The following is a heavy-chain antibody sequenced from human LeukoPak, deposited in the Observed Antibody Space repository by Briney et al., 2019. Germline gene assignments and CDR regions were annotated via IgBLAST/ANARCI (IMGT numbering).Heavy chain of an antibody. CDR1: GYTFTGYY. Sequence: ASVKVSCKASGYTFTGYYMHWVRQAPGQGLEWMGWINPNSGGTNYAQKFQGRVTMTRDTSISTAYMELRSLRSDDTAVYYCARDPYKAAAGTLGLRFWDYWGQGTLVTVSS. J-gene: IGHJ4*02. V-gene: IGHV1-2*02. CDR2: INPNSGGT. CDR3: ARDPYKAAAGTLGLRFWDY. D-gene: IGHD6-13*01.